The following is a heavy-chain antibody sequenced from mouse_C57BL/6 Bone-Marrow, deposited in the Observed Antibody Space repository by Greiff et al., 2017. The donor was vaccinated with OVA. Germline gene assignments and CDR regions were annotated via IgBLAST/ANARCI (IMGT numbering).Heavy chain of an antibody. Sequence: VQLQQSGAELVRPGASVKLSCTASGFNIKDYYMHWVKQRPEQGLEWIGRIDPEDGDTEYAPKFQGKATMTADTSSNTAYLQLSSLTSEDTAVYYCTRAYYSNYGYYWGQGTTLTVSS. V-gene: IGHV14-1*01. CDR1: GFNIKDYY. CDR3: TRAYYSNYGYY. J-gene: IGHJ2*01. D-gene: IGHD2-5*01. CDR2: IDPEDGDT.